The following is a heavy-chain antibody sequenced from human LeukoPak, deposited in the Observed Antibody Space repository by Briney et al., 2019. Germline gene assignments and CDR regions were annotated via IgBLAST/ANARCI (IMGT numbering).Heavy chain of an antibody. V-gene: IGHV1-18*01. CDR2: INTYKGNT. Sequence: AASVNVSCKASVYTFTSYGISWVRQAPGQGLEWMGWINTYKGNTQYAQRHEGRVTITTDTSTNTAYMELGSLRSDDTAVYYCARHIAGTVTSVFDIWGQGTMVTVSS. D-gene: IGHD4-17*01. CDR1: VYTFTSYG. CDR3: ARHIAGTVTSVFDI. J-gene: IGHJ3*02.